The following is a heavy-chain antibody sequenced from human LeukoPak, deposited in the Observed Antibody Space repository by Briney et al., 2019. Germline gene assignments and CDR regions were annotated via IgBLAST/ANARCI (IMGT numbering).Heavy chain of an antibody. V-gene: IGHV3-21*01. Sequence: GGSLRLSCAASGFTFDDYTMHWVRHAPGKGLEWVSSISSSSSYIYYADSVKGRFTISRDNAKNSLYLQMNSLRAEDTAVYYCARAGGSGTTLDYWGQGTLVTVSS. CDR3: ARAGGSGTTLDY. CDR2: ISSSSSYI. D-gene: IGHD3-10*01. J-gene: IGHJ4*02. CDR1: GFTFDDYT.